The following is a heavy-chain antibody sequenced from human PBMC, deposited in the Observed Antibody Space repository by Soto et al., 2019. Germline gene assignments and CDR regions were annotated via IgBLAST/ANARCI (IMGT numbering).Heavy chain of an antibody. J-gene: IGHJ5*02. CDR1: GGTFSSSA. CDR3: ARDFGHGHCSGGRCYTLDH. Sequence: QVQLVQSGAEEQKPGSSVKVSCKASGGTFSSSAISWVRQAPGQGLEWMGGIIPMFGTAQYAQRFQDRVKITAEESTITAYMELSSLRSDDTAVYYCARDFGHGHCSGGRCYTLDHWGQGTLVVVSS. CDR2: IIPMFGTA. D-gene: IGHD2-15*01. V-gene: IGHV1-69*01.